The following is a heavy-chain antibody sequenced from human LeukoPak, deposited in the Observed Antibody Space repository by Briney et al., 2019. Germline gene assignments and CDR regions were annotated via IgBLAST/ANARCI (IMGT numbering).Heavy chain of an antibody. CDR1: GGSISSYY. Sequence: SETLSLTCTVSGGSISSYYWSWIRQPPGKGLEGIGYIYYSGSTNYNPSLKSRVTIAVGTSKNQFSLTPSSVTAADTAVYYCARYTGTTSGGPFDIWGQGTMVTVSS. CDR3: ARYTGTTSGGPFDI. D-gene: IGHD1-14*01. V-gene: IGHV4-59*01. CDR2: IYYSGST. J-gene: IGHJ3*02.